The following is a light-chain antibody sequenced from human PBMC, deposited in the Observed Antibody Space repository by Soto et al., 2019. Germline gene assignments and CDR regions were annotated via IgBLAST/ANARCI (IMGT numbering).Light chain of an antibody. V-gene: IGKV3-15*01. J-gene: IGKJ1*01. CDR1: QSVGSN. CDR2: GAS. CDR3: QQYNNWPPDRM. Sequence: EIVMTQSPATLSVSPGERATLSCRASQSVGSNLAWYQQKPGQAPRLLIYGASTRATGIPARFSGSGSGTEFTHTISSLQSEDFAIYFCQQYNNWPPDRMFGQGTKVEIK.